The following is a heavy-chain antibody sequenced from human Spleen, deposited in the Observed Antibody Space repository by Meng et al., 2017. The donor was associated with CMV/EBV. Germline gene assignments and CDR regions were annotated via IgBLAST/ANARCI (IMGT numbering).Heavy chain of an antibody. CDR1: GGSISSHY. J-gene: IGHJ4*02. V-gene: IGHV4-59*11. Sequence: SETLSLTCTVSGGSISSHYWSWIRQSPGRGLEWIGHFYYSGNTNYSPSLKGRVSISVDTSKNQFSLKLSSVTAADTAVYYCARASPEIGFDYWGQGTLVTVSS. CDR3: ARASPEIGFDY. CDR2: FYYSGNT.